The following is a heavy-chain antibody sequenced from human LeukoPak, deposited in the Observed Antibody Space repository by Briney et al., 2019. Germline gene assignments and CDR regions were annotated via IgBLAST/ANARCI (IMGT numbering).Heavy chain of an antibody. J-gene: IGHJ6*03. D-gene: IGHD2-2*01. CDR1: GGSISSYY. CDR3: ARDLWHGTSPWYYYYMDV. Sequence: SETLSLTCTVSGGSISSYYWSWIRQPPGKGLEWIGYIYYSGSTNYNPSLKSRVTISVDTSKNQFSLKLSSVTAADTAVYYCARDLWHGTSPWYYYYMDVWGKGTTVTVSS. CDR2: IYYSGST. V-gene: IGHV4-59*01.